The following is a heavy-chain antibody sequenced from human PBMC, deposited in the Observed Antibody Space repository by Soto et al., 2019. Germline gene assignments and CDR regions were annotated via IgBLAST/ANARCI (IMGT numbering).Heavy chain of an antibody. J-gene: IGHJ4*02. Sequence: EVQLVESGGGLVQPGGSLRLSCAASGFTFSDHYMDWVRQAPGKGLEWVGRARDKAHSYTTEYAPSVKGRFTISRDDSXXSLYLQMDSLKTEATAVYYCARIYSSTWYGSFFDYCGQGTLVTVSS. D-gene: IGHD6-13*01. V-gene: IGHV3-72*01. CDR3: ARIYSSTWYGSFFDY. CDR2: ARDKAHSYTT. CDR1: GFTFSDHY.